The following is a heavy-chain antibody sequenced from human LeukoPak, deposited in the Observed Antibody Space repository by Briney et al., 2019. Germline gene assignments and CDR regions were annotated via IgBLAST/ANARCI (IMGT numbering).Heavy chain of an antibody. V-gene: IGHV1-2*02. CDR3: ARDYDSSGYVSV. CDR2: INPNSGGT. D-gene: IGHD3-22*01. CDR1: GYTFTGYY. Sequence: ASVKVSCKAPGYTFTGYYMHWVRQAPGQGLEWMGWINPNSGGTNYAQKFQGRVTMTRDTSISTAYMELSRLRSDDTAVYYCARDYDSSGYVSVWGQGTLVTVSS. J-gene: IGHJ4*02.